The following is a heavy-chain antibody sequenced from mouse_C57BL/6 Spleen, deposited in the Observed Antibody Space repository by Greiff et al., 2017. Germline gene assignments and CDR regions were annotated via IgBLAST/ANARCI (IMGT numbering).Heavy chain of an antibody. J-gene: IGHJ3*01. CDR3: ARAGDYDVAWFAY. V-gene: IGHV1-61*01. D-gene: IGHD2-4*01. Sequence: QVQLQQSGAELVRPGSSVKLSCKASGYTFTSYWMDWVKQRPGQGLEWIGNIYPSDSETHYNQKFKDKATLTVDKSSSTAYMQLSSLTSEDSAVYYCARAGDYDVAWFAYWGQGTLVTVSA. CDR1: GYTFTSYW. CDR2: IYPSDSET.